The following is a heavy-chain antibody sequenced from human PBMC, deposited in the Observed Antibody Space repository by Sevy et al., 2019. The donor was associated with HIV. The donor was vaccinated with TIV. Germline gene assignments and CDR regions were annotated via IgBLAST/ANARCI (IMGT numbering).Heavy chain of an antibody. Sequence: GGSLRLSCVTSGFTFSSYAMSWVRQTPGKGLEWVSAIGGSADYTYYADSVKGRFTISRDNSKNTVYLQMNGLRAEDTAVYYCAKEVSKQSYSDYWGQGTLVTVSS. CDR3: AKEVSKQSYSDY. V-gene: IGHV3-23*01. CDR2: IGGSADYT. CDR1: GFTFSSYA. J-gene: IGHJ4*02. D-gene: IGHD3-10*01.